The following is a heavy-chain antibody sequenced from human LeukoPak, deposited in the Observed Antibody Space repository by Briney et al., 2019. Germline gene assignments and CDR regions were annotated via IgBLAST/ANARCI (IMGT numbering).Heavy chain of an antibody. CDR1: GFTFSTFA. CDR3: VTYRQVLLPFES. V-gene: IGHV3-23*01. CDR2: IFPSGGEI. J-gene: IGHJ4*02. Sequence: GSLRLSCAASGFTFSTFAMIWVRQPPGKGLEWVSSIFPSGGEIHYADSVRGRFTISRDNSKSTLSLQMNSLRAEDTAIYYCVTYRQVLLPFESWGQGTLVTVSS. D-gene: IGHD2-8*02.